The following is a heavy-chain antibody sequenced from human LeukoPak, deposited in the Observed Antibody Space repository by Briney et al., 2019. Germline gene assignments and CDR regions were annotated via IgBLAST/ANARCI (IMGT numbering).Heavy chain of an antibody. CDR1: GASFSGPH. Sequence: SETLSLTCAVYGASFSGPHWTWIRQPPGKGLEWIGEINHRGSTNYNPSLKSRVTLSVDTSKNQFSLRLTSLTAADTAVYYCARGDSYGEFDYWGQGTLVTVSS. V-gene: IGHV4-34*01. CDR2: INHRGST. D-gene: IGHD5-18*01. CDR3: ARGDSYGEFDY. J-gene: IGHJ4*02.